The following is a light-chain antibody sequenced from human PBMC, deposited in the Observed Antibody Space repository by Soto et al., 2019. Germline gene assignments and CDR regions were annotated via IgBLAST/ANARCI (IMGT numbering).Light chain of an antibody. J-gene: IGKJ5*01. V-gene: IGKV3-15*01. CDR3: QQYNNWPIT. Sequence: EIVLMQSPATLSVSPGERSTLSCMASQNIISNLAWYQQKAGKAPRLLIYGASTRATGIPARFSGSGSGTEFTLTISSLQSEDFEVYYCQQYNNWPITFGQGTRLEIK. CDR2: GAS. CDR1: QNIISN.